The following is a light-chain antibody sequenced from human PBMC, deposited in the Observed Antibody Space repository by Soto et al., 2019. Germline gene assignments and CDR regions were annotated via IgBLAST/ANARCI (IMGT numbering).Light chain of an antibody. Sequence: DIVMTQSPGTLSLSPGERATLSCSARESVSSSFLTWYQQKPGQAPRLLIYRTSNRVTGIPDRFSGSGSGTDFTLTISRLEPEDFAVYFCQHYGNSLWTFGQGTKVDIK. V-gene: IGKV3-20*01. CDR1: ESVSSSF. CDR2: RTS. CDR3: QHYGNSLWT. J-gene: IGKJ1*01.